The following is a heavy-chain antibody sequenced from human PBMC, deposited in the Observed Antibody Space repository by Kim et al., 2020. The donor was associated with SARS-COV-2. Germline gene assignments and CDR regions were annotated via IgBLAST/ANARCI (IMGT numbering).Heavy chain of an antibody. V-gene: IGHV3-30-3*01. D-gene: IGHD1-26*01. CDR3: ARWEGATRTEPYYFDY. CDR1: GFTFSSYA. CDR2: ISYDGSNK. Sequence: GGSLRLSCAASGFTFSSYAMHWVRQAPGKGLEWVAVISYDGSNKYYADSVKGRFTISRDNSKNTLYLQMNSMRAEDTAVYYCARWEGATRTEPYYFDYWGQGTLVTVSS. J-gene: IGHJ4*02.